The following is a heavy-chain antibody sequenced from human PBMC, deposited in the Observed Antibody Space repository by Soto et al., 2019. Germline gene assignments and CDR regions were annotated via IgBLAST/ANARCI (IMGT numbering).Heavy chain of an antibody. Sequence: SVKVSCEASGGTFSSYAISWVRQAPGQGLEWMGGIIPIFGTANYAQKFQGRVTITADESTSTAYMELSSLRSEDTAVYYCAREANNWNDWFDPWGQGTLVTVSS. J-gene: IGHJ5*02. CDR2: IIPIFGTA. D-gene: IGHD1-20*01. V-gene: IGHV1-69*13. CDR1: GGTFSSYA. CDR3: AREANNWNDWFDP.